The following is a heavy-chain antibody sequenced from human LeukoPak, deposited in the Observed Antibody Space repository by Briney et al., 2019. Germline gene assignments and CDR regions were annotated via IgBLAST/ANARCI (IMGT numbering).Heavy chain of an antibody. CDR2: IFHGGST. CDR3: AGHRASTTRNS. CDR1: GDSISSSVRY. Sequence: PSGTLSLTCTVSGDSISSSVRYWGWIRQPPGKGLEWIGGIFHGGSTFYNPSFTSRVTISTDTSKNQFSLRLTSVTAADTGMYYCAGHRASTTRNSWGQGTLVSVSS. V-gene: IGHV4-39*07. J-gene: IGHJ4*02. D-gene: IGHD5/OR15-5a*01.